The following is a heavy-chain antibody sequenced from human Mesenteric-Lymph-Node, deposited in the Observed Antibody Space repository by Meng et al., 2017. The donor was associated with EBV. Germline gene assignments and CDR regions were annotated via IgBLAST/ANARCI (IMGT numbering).Heavy chain of an antibody. J-gene: IGHJ4*02. CDR2: ISYSGHT. CDR1: GGSIRSNSHY. D-gene: IGHD4-17*01. Sequence: QLTLQLSGPGLVKPSETLSLTCTVSGGSIRSNSHYWGWIRQSPGKGLEWIGSISYSGHTYYNPSLKSRVTMSVDTSKSQFSLKLSSVTAADTALYHCARQNYYGDPQFFDYWGQGTLVTVSS. CDR3: ARQNYYGDPQFFDY. V-gene: IGHV4-39*01.